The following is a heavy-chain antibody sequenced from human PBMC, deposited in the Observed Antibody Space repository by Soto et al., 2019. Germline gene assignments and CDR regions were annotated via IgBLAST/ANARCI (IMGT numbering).Heavy chain of an antibody. D-gene: IGHD2-15*01. V-gene: IGHV3-30-3*01. CDR2: IAYDGSNA. J-gene: IGHJ6*02. CDR3: ARGDREDILVVVGARPGEYGIDI. Sequence: GGSLRLSCAASGFTFRNHAMHWVRQAPGKGLESLAVIAYDGSNAFYRDSMKGRFTISRDNSKNTLYLHMNSLRSEDTGVYYCARGDREDILVVVGARPGEYGIDIWGQGTTVTVSS. CDR1: GFTFRNHA.